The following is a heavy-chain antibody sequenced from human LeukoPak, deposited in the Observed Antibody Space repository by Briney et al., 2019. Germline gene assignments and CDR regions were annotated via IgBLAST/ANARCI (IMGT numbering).Heavy chain of an antibody. J-gene: IGHJ4*02. CDR3: ARDGVVVAAIPLYYFDY. V-gene: IGHV3-30*04. CDR2: ISYDGSNK. Sequence: PGGSLRLSCAASGFTFSSYAMHWVRQAPGKGLEWVAVISYDGSNKYYADSVKGRFTISRDNSKNTLYLQMNSLRAEDTAVYYCARDGVVVAAIPLYYFDYWGQGTLVTVSS. CDR1: GFTFSSYA. D-gene: IGHD2-15*01.